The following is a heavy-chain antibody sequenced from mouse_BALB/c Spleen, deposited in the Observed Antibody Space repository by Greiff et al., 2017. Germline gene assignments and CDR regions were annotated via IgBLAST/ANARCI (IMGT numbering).Heavy chain of an antibody. CDR2: IWAGGST. Sequence: VQLKESGPGLVAPSQSLSITCTVSGFSLTSYGVHWVRQPSGKDLEWLGVIWAGGSTNYNSALMSRLSISKDNSKSQVFLKMNSLQTDDTAMYYCAREQDSCHYAMDYWGQGTTGTVAS. D-gene: IGHD2-12*01. CDR1: GFSLTSYG. V-gene: IGHV2-9*02. CDR3: AREQDSCHYAMDY. J-gene: IGHJ4*01.